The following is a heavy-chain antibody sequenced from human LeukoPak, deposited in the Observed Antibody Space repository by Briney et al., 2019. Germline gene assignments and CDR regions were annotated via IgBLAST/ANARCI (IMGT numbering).Heavy chain of an antibody. Sequence: GGSLRLSCAASGFTFSTYGMNWVRQAPGKGLEWVSGINWSGGSTRYADSVKGRFTVSRDNAKNSLYLRMNSLRADDTAFYYCARRGVVTEFDQWGQGTLVTVSS. CDR1: GFTFSTYG. D-gene: IGHD3-3*01. CDR2: INWSGGST. V-gene: IGHV3-20*04. CDR3: ARRGVVTEFDQ. J-gene: IGHJ4*02.